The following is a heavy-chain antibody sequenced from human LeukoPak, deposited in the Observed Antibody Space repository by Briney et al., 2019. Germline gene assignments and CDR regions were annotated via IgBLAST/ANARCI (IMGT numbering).Heavy chain of an antibody. CDR3: ARDLVDIVATISDAFDI. CDR2: IIPILGIA. D-gene: IGHD5-12*01. V-gene: IGHV1-69*04. J-gene: IGHJ3*02. CDR1: GYTFTSYG. Sequence: ASVKVSCKASGYTFTSYGISWVRQAPGQGLEWMGRIIPILGIANYAQKFQGRVTITADKSTGTAYMELSSLRSEDAAVYYCARDLVDIVATISDAFDIWGQGTMVTVSS.